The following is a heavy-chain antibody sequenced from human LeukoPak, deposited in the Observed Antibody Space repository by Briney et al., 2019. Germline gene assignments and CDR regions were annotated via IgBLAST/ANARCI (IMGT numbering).Heavy chain of an antibody. V-gene: IGHV5-51*01. J-gene: IGHJ4*02. CDR2: IYPGDSDT. CDR3: AREGWCGGHCYEFDY. Sequence: GESLKISFKGSGYSFTSYWIGWVRPMPGKGLEWMGIIYPGDSDTRYSPSFQGQVTISADKSISTAYLQWSSLKASDTAMYYCAREGWCGGHCYEFDYWGQGTLVTVSS. D-gene: IGHD2-21*02. CDR1: GYSFTSYW.